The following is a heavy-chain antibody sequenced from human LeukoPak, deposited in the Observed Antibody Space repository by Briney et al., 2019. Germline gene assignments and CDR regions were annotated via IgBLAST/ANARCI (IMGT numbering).Heavy chain of an antibody. Sequence: SETLSLTCAVYGGSFSGYYWSWIRQPPGKGLEWIGEINHGGSTNYNPSLKSRVTISVDTSKNQFSLKLSSVTAADTAVYYCARVRGYCSGGSCYYRFFDYWGQGTLVTVSS. CDR1: GGSFSGYY. V-gene: IGHV4-34*01. CDR3: ARVRGYCSGGSCYYRFFDY. D-gene: IGHD2-15*01. J-gene: IGHJ4*02. CDR2: INHGGST.